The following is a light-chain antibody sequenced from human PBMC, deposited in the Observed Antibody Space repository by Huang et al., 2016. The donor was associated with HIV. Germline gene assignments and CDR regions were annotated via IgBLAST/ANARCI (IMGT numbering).Light chain of an antibody. CDR2: GAS. J-gene: IGKJ4*01. CDR3: QQYNNWPLT. V-gene: IGKV3-15*01. CDR1: QSVSSN. Sequence: ERVMTQSPATLSVSPGERATLSCRASQSVSSNLAWYQQKPGQPPRLLIYGASTRATGIPARFSGSGSGTEFTHTISSLQSEDFAVYYCQQYNNWPLTFGGGTKVEIK.